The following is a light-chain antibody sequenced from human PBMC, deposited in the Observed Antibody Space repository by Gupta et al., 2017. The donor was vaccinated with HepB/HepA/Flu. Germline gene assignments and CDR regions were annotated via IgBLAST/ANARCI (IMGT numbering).Light chain of an antibody. CDR3: LQSYSTPVA. V-gene: IGKV1-39*01. CDR2: PVS. Sequence: DIQMTQSPSPLSASVGDRVAITCWACQRIYSYLHWYQQKPGKAPKLLIYPVSRGETGVPSRFSGSGSGTDFTLTISRLQPEDFATYYCLQSYSTPVAFGQGTQVE. J-gene: IGKJ1*01. CDR1: QRIYSY.